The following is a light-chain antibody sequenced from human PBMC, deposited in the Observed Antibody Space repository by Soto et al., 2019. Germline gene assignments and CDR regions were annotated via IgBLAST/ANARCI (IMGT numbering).Light chain of an antibody. J-gene: IGKJ1*01. CDR1: QSVRSS. CDR3: QQRSNWPLT. Sequence: EIVLTQSPATLSLSPGARSTLSCMAIQSVRSSLAWYQQQPGQAPRLLIYDASSRATGIPARFSGSGSGTDFTLTISSLEPEDFEVYYCQQRSNWPLTFGQGTKVDIK. V-gene: IGKV3-11*01. CDR2: DAS.